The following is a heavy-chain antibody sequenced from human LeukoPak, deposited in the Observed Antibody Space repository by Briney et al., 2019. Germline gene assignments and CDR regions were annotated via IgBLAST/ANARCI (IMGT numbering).Heavy chain of an antibody. Sequence: SETLSLTCTVSGGSISNFYWSWIRQPAGKTLEWIGRIYSSGSTNYNPSLKSRVTMSLDTSKNQFSLKLSSVTAADTAVYFCARDPYSSSWYVEDYWGQGTLVTVSS. CDR2: IYSSGST. J-gene: IGHJ4*02. V-gene: IGHV4-4*07. D-gene: IGHD6-13*01. CDR3: ARDPYSSSWYVEDY. CDR1: GGSISNFY.